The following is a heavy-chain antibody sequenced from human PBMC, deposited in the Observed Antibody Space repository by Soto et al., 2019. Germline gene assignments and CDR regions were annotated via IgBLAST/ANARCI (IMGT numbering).Heavy chain of an antibody. J-gene: IGHJ4*02. D-gene: IGHD1-26*01. CDR1: GFTVSNNY. CDR2: IYSDDTT. CDR3: AREGGYYHYFDY. Sequence: GGSLRLSCAVSGFTVSNNYMNWVRQAPGKGLEWVSVIYSDDTTFYADSVKGRYTISRHNSKNTQYHQLNSQGAEDTAVYYCAREGGYYHYFDYWGRGTLVTVSS. V-gene: IGHV3-53*04.